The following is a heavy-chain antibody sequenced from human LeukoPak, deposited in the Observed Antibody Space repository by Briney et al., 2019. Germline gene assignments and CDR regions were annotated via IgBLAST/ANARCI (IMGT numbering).Heavy chain of an antibody. CDR1: GFTFDDYA. CDR2: ISCNSGSI. V-gene: IGHV3-9*01. J-gene: IGHJ3*02. Sequence: GGSLRLSCAASGFTFDDYAMHWVRQAPGKGLEWVSGISCNSGSIGYAGSVNGRLTNYRDNPKNSLYLQMNSVRAEDTALYYCAKALRSYSSRDAFDIWGQGTMVTVSS. CDR3: AKALRSYSSRDAFDI. D-gene: IGHD6-13*01.